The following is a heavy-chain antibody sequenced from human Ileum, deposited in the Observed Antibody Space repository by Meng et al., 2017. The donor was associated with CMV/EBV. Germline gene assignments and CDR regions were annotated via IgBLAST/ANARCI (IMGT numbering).Heavy chain of an antibody. CDR1: GGTFSSYA. CDR3: ARNSKLRLGVVISYYGMDV. Sequence: SVKVSCKASGGTFSSYAISWVRQAPGQGREWMGGIIPIFGTANYAQKFQGRVTITTDESTSTAYMELSSLRSEDTAVYYCARNSKLRLGVVISYYGMDVWGQGTTVTVSS. J-gene: IGHJ6*02. CDR2: IIPIFGTA. V-gene: IGHV1-69*05. D-gene: IGHD3-3*01.